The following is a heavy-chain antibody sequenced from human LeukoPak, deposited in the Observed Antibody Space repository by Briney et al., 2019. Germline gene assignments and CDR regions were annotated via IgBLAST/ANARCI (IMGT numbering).Heavy chain of an antibody. V-gene: IGHV3-23*01. D-gene: IGHD6-13*01. CDR2: ISGSGLST. CDR3: ARGAGTSIWYRGFDS. Sequence: PGGSLRLSCAASGFNFSTYAMTWVRQAPGKGLEWVSGISGSGLSTYYADSVKGRFTISRDNSMDTLFVQMNDLRVEDTALYYCARGAGTSIWYRGFDSWGQGTLVTVSS. CDR1: GFNFSTYA. J-gene: IGHJ4*02.